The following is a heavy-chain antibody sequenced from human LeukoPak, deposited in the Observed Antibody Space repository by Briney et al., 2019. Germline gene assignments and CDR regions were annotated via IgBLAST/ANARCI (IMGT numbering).Heavy chain of an antibody. CDR2: ICDNGNT. J-gene: IGHJ4*02. V-gene: IGHV4-59*01. Sequence: SETLSLTCTFSGGSFSPAHWSWIRQPPGKGLEWIGVICDNGNTDYNPSLKSRVTISVDTSKSQFSLKLSSLAAADTAVYYCATGRDPYKTGHWGQGTLVAVSS. CDR3: ATGRDPYKTGH. CDR1: GGSFSPAH. D-gene: IGHD5-24*01.